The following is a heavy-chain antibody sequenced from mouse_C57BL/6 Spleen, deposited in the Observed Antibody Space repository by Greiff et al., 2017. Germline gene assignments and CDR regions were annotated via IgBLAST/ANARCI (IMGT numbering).Heavy chain of an antibody. J-gene: IGHJ4*01. CDR3: ASWVYYAMDY. CDR1: GYTFTSYW. Sequence: LQQPGAELVKPGASEKLSCKASGYTFTSYWMHWVKQRPGRGLEWIGRIDPNSGGTKYNEKFKSKATLTVDKPSSTAYMQLSSLTSEDSAVYYCASWVYYAMDYWGQGTSVTVSS. V-gene: IGHV1-72*01. CDR2: IDPNSGGT.